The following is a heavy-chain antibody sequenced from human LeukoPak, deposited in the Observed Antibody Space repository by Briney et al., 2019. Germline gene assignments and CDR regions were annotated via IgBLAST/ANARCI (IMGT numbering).Heavy chain of an antibody. CDR3: AGGSTGSYFGFDY. V-gene: IGHV3-66*02. Sequence: GGSLRLSCAASGFTVSSKYMSWVRQAPGKGLEWVSVIYSGGSTYYAASVKGRFTISRDSSRNTLYLQMNSLRAEDTAVYYCAGGSTGSYFGFDYWGQGTLVTVSS. D-gene: IGHD1-26*01. J-gene: IGHJ4*02. CDR1: GFTVSSKY. CDR2: IYSGGST.